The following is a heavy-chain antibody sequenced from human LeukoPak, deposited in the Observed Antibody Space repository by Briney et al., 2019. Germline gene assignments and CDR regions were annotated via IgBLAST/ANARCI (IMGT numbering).Heavy chain of an antibody. D-gene: IGHD3-22*01. CDR2: IYHSGST. CDR1: GYSISSGYY. Sequence: SETLSLTCTVSGYSISSGYYWGWIRQPPGKGLEWIGSIYHSGSTYYNPSLKSRVTISVDTSKNQFSLKLSSVTAADTAVYYCARAPPYYYDSSGFAAFDIWGQGTMVTVSS. V-gene: IGHV4-38-2*02. CDR3: ARAPPYYYDSSGFAAFDI. J-gene: IGHJ3*02.